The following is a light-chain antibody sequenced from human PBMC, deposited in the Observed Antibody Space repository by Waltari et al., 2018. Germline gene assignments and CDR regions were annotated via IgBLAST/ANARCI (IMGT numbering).Light chain of an antibody. V-gene: IGKV4-1*01. J-gene: IGKJ1*01. CDR2: WAS. CDR1: QSVLYSSNNKKY. Sequence: DIVMTQSPDSLAVSLGERATINCKSSQSVLYSSNNKKYLAWYQQKPGQPPKLLISWASTRESGVPDRFSGSGSGTDFTLTISSLKAEDVAVYYCQQYYSTPWTFGQGTKVEIK. CDR3: QQYYSTPWT.